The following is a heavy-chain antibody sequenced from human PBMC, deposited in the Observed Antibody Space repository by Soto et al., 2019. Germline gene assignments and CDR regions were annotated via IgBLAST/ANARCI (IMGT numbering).Heavy chain of an antibody. CDR1: GFSLTTSEVG. CDR2: IYWDDDK. V-gene: IGHV2-5*02. D-gene: IGHD6-19*01. CDR3: ARSSDWSYFFDY. J-gene: IGHJ4*02. Sequence: QITLKESGPPLVKPTQSLTLTCTISGFSLTTSEVGVGGIRQPPGKALEWLALIYWDDDKRFSPSLRNRLTITKDTSRNQVVLTMTNMDPVDTGTYYCARSSDWSYFFDYWGQGTLVTVSS.